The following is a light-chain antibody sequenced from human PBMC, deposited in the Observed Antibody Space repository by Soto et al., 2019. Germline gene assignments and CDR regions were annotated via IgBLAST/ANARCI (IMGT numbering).Light chain of an antibody. V-gene: IGKV3-11*01. Sequence: IVFTQSPPTLSLSPGERATLSCRASQSVSSYLAWYQQKPGQAPRLLIYDASNRATGIPARFSGSGSGTDFTLTISSLEPEDFAVYYCQQRSNWQTFGQGTKVDIK. CDR2: DAS. CDR3: QQRSNWQT. CDR1: QSVSSY. J-gene: IGKJ1*01.